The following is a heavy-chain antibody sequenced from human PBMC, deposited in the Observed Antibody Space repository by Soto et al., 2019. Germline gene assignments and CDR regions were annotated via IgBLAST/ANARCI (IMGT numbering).Heavy chain of an antibody. J-gene: IGHJ4*02. CDR2: ISGDAAGT. Sequence: GGSLRLSCTTSGFIFSDYAMSWVRQAPGKGLEWFSAISGDAAGTYYSDSVKGRFAISRDNSGNILFLQMSNLRAEDTAMYFCTKGSRGSRPYYFESWGRGTLVTVSS. CDR1: GFIFSDYA. CDR3: TKGSRGSRPYYFES. V-gene: IGHV3-23*01.